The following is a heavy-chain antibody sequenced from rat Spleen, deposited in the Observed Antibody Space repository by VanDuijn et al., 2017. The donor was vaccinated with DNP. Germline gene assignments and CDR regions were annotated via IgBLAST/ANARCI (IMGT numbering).Heavy chain of an antibody. J-gene: IGHJ2*01. CDR3: ARHTYYGYNYFDY. D-gene: IGHD1-9*01. V-gene: IGHV5-25*01. CDR2: ISTSGGST. Sequence: EVQLVESGGGLVQPGRSLKLSCAASGFTFSNYDMAWVRQAPTKGLEWVASISTSGGSTYYRDSVKGRFTVSRDNAKSTLYLQMDSLRSEDTATYYCARHTYYGYNYFDYWGQGVMVTVSS. CDR1: GFTFSNYD.